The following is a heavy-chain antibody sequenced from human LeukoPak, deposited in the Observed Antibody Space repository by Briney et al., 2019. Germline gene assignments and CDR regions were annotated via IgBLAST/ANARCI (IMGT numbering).Heavy chain of an antibody. D-gene: IGHD6-13*01. V-gene: IGHV1-18*01. CDR3: ARDAVDHIAAPDFDY. J-gene: IGHJ4*02. Sequence: GASVKVSCKASGYTFTSYGISWVRQAPGQGLEWMGWISAYNGNTNYAQKLQGRVTMTTDTSTSTAYMELRSLRSDDTAVYYCARDAVDHIAAPDFDYWGQGTLVTVSS. CDR2: ISAYNGNT. CDR1: GYTFTSYG.